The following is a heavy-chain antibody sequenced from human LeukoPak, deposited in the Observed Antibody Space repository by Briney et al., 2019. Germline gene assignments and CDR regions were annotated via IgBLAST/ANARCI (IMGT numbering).Heavy chain of an antibody. J-gene: IGHJ4*02. CDR2: IWYDGSNK. V-gene: IGHV3-33*01. CDR3: ARDPHQLKDGSVLDY. Sequence: PGRSLRLSCAASGFTFSSYGMHWVRQAPGKGPEWVAVIWYDGSNKYYADSVEGRFTISRDNSKNTLYLQMNSLRAEDTAVYYCARDPHQLKDGSVLDYWGQGTLVTVSS. D-gene: IGHD2-2*01. CDR1: GFTFSSYG.